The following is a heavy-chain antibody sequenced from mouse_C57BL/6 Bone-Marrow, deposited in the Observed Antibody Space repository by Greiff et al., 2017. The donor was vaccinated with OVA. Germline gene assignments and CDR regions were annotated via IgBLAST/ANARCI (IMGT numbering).Heavy chain of an antibody. J-gene: IGHJ4*01. V-gene: IGHV1-64*01. CDR2: IHPNSGST. CDR3: ARRSFSYAMDY. CDR1: GYTFTSYW. Sequence: QVQLKQPGAELVKPGASVKLSCKASGYTFTSYWMHWVKQRPGQGLEWIGMIHPNSGSTNYNEKFKSKATLTVDKSSSTAYMQLSSLTSEDSAVYYCARRSFSYAMDYWGQGTSVTVSS.